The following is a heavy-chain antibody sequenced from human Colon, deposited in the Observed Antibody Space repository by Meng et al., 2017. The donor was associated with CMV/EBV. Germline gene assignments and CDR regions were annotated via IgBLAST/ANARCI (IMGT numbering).Heavy chain of an antibody. Sequence: SETLSLTCTVSGGSISISSHYWAWIRQPPGKGLEWIGSIYYSGNTFYNPSLGSRVTMSMDTSYNQFSLKVTSVTAADTAVYYCVREGGSGFLEWLSTFDSWGQGTLVTVSS. CDR1: GGSISISSHY. J-gene: IGHJ5*01. CDR3: VREGGSGFLEWLSTFDS. V-gene: IGHV4-39*07. CDR2: IYYSGNT. D-gene: IGHD3-3*01.